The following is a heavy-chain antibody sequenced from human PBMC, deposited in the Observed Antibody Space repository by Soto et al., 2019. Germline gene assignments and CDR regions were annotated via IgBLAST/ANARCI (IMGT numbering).Heavy chain of an antibody. D-gene: IGHD3-16*02. V-gene: IGHV3-72*01. J-gene: IGHJ4*02. CDR1: GFSLSDLF. CDR2: TKDKAYSYTT. Sequence: EVQLVESGGDLVQPGGSLRLSCSASGFSLSDLFIDWVRQAPGKGLEWVGCTKDKAYSYTTEYAASMKGRFTISRNESRYSLYLQMSSLKTEDTAVYYCASMRGVFGYWGQGTLVTVSS. CDR3: ASMRGVFGY.